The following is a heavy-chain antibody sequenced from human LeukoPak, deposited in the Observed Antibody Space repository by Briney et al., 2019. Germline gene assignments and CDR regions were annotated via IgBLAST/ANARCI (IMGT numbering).Heavy chain of an antibody. J-gene: IGHJ6*02. V-gene: IGHV3-30*18. CDR1: GFTFSSYG. D-gene: IGHD4-11*01. CDR3: AKDLGRVNYYYGMDV. CDR2: ISYEGSNK. Sequence: GRSVRLSCAASGFTFSSYGIHWVRQAPGKGLEWVALISYEGSNKYYADSVRGRFTISRDNSKNTLYLQMNSLRPEDTAVYYCAKDLGRVNYYYGMDVWGQGTADTVSS.